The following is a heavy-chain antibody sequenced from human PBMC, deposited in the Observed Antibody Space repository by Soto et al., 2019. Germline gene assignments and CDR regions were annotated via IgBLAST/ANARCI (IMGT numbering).Heavy chain of an antibody. CDR1: GGFLSESY. J-gene: IGHJ5*02. CDR2: INHVGGT. D-gene: IGHD3-16*01. V-gene: IGHV4-34*01. Sequence: SETLSLTCAVYGGFLSESYWTWIRQPPGKGLEWIGEINHVGGTNYNPSLKSRGTMSVDTSQHQFSLRLISVTAADTVMYFCVRIRYQLPSSVLWLDPWGQGTPVTVSS. CDR3: VRIRYQLPSSVLWLDP.